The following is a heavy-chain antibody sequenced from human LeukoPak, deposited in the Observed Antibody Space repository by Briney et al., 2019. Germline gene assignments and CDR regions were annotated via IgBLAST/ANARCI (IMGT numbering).Heavy chain of an antibody. Sequence: GSLRLSCVASGFTVSSNYMSWVRQAPGKGLQWVSIIYSGGSTYYADSVKGRFTISRDNSKNTVYLQMNSLRAEDTAVYYCARDACSGANCFDYWGQGTLVTVSS. J-gene: IGHJ4*02. CDR2: IYSGGST. D-gene: IGHD2-15*01. CDR3: ARDACSGANCFDY. V-gene: IGHV3-53*01. CDR1: GFTVSSNY.